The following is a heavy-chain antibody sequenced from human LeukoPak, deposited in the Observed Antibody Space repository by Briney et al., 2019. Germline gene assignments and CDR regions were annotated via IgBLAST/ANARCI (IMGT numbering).Heavy chain of an antibody. Sequence: PGGSLRLSCAASGFTFSSYGMHWVRQAPGKGLEWVAVIWYDGSNKYYADSVKGRFTISRDNFKNTLYLQMNSLRAEDTAVYYCARERRCSSTSCSYYFDYWGQGTLVTVSS. CDR2: IWYDGSNK. D-gene: IGHD2-2*01. CDR1: GFTFSSYG. V-gene: IGHV3-33*01. CDR3: ARERRCSSTSCSYYFDY. J-gene: IGHJ4*02.